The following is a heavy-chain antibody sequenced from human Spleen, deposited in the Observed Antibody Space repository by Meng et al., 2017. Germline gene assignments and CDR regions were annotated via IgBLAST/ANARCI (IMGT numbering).Heavy chain of an antibody. CDR2: IYYGGRT. CDR1: GGSISSSSFY. Sequence: SETLSLTCTVSGGSISSSSFYWGWIRQPPGKGLEWIGNIYYGGRTYYNPSLKSRVTISVDTSKNQFSLRLSSVTAADTAVYYCAKDRGQSFHDTSGYGDWGQGTLVTVSS. CDR3: AKDRGQSFHDTSGYGD. V-gene: IGHV4-39*07. D-gene: IGHD3-22*01. J-gene: IGHJ4*02.